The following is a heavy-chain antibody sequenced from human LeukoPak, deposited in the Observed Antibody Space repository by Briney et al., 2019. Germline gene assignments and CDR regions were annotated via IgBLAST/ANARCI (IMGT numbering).Heavy chain of an antibody. CDR1: GGSISSSSYY. CDR2: IYYSGST. Sequence: SETLSLTCTVSGGSISSSSYYWGWIRQPPGKGLEWIGSIYYSGSTYYNPSLKSRVTISVDTSKNQFSLKLSSVTAADTAVYYCARGSYNWNYKNYYYYMDVWGKGTTVTVSS. V-gene: IGHV4-39*07. CDR3: ARGSYNWNYKNYYYYMDV. J-gene: IGHJ6*03. D-gene: IGHD1-7*01.